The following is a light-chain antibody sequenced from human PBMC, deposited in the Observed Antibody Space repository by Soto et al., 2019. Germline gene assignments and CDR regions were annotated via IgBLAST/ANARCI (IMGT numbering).Light chain of an antibody. CDR1: SSDVGGYNY. V-gene: IGLV2-14*01. Sequence: QSALAQPASLSGSPGQSITISCTGTSSDVGGYNYVSWYQQHPGKAPKLMIYEVSDRPSGVSNRFSGSKSGDTASLTISGLQAEDEADYYCVSYTSTSTRVIFGGGTKLTVL. CDR2: EVS. CDR3: VSYTSTSTRVI. J-gene: IGLJ2*01.